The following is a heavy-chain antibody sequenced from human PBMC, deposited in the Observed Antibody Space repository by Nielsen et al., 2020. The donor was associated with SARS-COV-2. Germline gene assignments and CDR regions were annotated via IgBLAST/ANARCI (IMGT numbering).Heavy chain of an antibody. CDR2: ISWNSGSI. J-gene: IGHJ4*02. CDR3: AKVGDGYNHFDY. D-gene: IGHD5-24*01. Sequence: SLKISCAASGFTFDDYAMHWVRQAPGKGLEWVSGISWNSGSIGYADSVKGRFTISRDNAKNSLYLQMNSLRAEDTALYYCAKVGDGYNHFDYWGQGTLVTVSS. V-gene: IGHV3-9*01. CDR1: GFTFDDYA.